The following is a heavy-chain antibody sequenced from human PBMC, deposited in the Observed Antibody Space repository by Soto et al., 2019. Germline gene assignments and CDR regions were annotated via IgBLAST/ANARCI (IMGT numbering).Heavy chain of an antibody. CDR3: ARREGDYSKLDQ. Sequence: GDSLKIACPGSVYTFPDYCIAWVRQMPGKGLEEMWFIFPSDSDTRYSPSFQGQVIISVDTSINTAYLQFTSLKASDSAIYYCARREGDYSKLDQWGHGNLVTVS. CDR1: VYTFPDYC. J-gene: IGHJ5*02. V-gene: IGHV5-51*01. D-gene: IGHD4-4*01. CDR2: IFPSDSDT.